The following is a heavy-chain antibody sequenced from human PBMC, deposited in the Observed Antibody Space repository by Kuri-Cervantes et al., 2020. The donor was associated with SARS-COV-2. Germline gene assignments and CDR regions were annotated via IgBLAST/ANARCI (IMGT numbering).Heavy chain of an antibody. D-gene: IGHD3-3*01. V-gene: IGHV1-8*02. CDR3: ARSLVFYDFWSGYHYYMDV. CDR1: GYTFTGYY. J-gene: IGHJ6*03. Sequence: ASVKVSCKASGYTFTGYYMHWVRQAPGQGLEWMGWMNPNSGNTGYAQKFQGRVTMTRNTSISTAYMELSSLRSEDTAVYYCARSLVFYDFWSGYHYYMDVWGKGTTVTVSS. CDR2: MNPNSGNT.